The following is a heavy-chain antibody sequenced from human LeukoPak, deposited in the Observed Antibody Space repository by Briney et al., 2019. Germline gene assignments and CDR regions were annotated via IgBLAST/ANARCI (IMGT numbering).Heavy chain of an antibody. J-gene: IGHJ5*02. CDR2: IYTSGST. CDR3: ASQYSSSWYIGHWFDP. Sequence: SETLSLTCTVSGGSISSYYWSWIRQPAGKGLEWIGRIYTSGSTNYNPSLKSRVTMSVDTSKNQFSLKLSSVTAADTAVYYCASQYSSSWYIGHWFDPWGQGTLVTVSS. V-gene: IGHV4-4*07. D-gene: IGHD6-13*01. CDR1: GGSISSYY.